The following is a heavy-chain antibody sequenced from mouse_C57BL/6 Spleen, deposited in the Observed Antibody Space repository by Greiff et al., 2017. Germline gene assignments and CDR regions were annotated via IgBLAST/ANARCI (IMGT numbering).Heavy chain of an antibody. CDR2: IDPSDSET. D-gene: IGHD2-3*01. V-gene: IGHV1-52*01. CDR1: GYTFTSYW. J-gene: IGHJ2*01. Sequence: QVQLQQPGAELVRPGSSVKLSCKASGYTFTSYWMHWVKQRPIQGLEWIGNIDPSDSETHYNQKFKDKATLTVDKSSSTAYMQLSSLTSEDSAVYYCARGYDGSYGDYFDYWGQGTTLTVSS. CDR3: ARGYDGSYGDYFDY.